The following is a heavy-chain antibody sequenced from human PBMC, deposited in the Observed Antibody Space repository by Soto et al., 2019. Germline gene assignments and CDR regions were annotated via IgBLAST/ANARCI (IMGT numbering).Heavy chain of an antibody. V-gene: IGHV6-1*01. J-gene: IGHJ6*03. CDR1: GDSVSSNSAA. D-gene: IGHD3-10*01. Sequence: PSQTLSLTCAISGDSVSSNSAAWNWIRQSPSRGLEWLGRTYYRSKWYNDYAVSVKSRITINPDTSKNQFSLQLNSVTPEDTAVYYCARGGREYYYGSGSYSRNYYYYYMDVWGKGTTVTVSS. CDR3: ARGGREYYYGSGSYSRNYYYYYMDV. CDR2: TYYRSKWYN.